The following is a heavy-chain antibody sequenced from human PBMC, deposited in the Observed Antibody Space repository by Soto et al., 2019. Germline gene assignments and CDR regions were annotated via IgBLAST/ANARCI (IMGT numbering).Heavy chain of an antibody. CDR3: ARGGGVTTTGDDY. J-gene: IGHJ4*02. CDR1: GGSINTATHS. CDR2: IYHSGST. D-gene: IGHD4-4*01. Sequence: QLQLQESGSGLVKPSQTLSLTCAVSGGSINTATHSWSWIRQPPGKGLEWIGYIYHSGSTYYNPSVKGGVTISRDKSNNQFALRLSSVTAADTAVYYCARGGGVTTTGDDYWGQGILVTVSS. V-gene: IGHV4-30-2*01.